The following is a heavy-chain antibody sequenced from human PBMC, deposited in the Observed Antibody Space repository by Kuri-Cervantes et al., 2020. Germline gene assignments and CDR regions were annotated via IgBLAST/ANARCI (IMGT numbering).Heavy chain of an antibody. CDR3: ARDSRYYYGSFYGMDV. Sequence: ASVKVSCKASGYTFTGYYMHWVRQAPGQGLEWMGWINPNSGGTNYAQKFQGRVTMTRDTSISTAYMELRGLRSDDTAVYYCARDSRYYYGSFYGMDVWGQGTTVTVSS. J-gene: IGHJ6*02. D-gene: IGHD3-10*01. V-gene: IGHV1-2*02. CDR1: GYTFTGYY. CDR2: INPNSGGT.